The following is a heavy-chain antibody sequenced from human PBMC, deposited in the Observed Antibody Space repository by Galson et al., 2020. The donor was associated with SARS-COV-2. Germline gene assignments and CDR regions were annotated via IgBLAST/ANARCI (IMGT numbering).Heavy chain of an antibody. V-gene: IGHV2-5*02. Sequence: SGPTLVKPTQTLTLTCTVSGFSLNTNGVGVGWIRQTPEKALEWLAVIYWDDDKRLSPSLENRLTITKDTSKNQVVLTMTNMDPVDTATYYCAHSMVRGVIEFYYGMDVWGQGTTVTVSS. CDR2: IYWDDDK. D-gene: IGHD3-10*01. CDR1: GFSLNTNGVG. CDR3: AHSMVRGVIEFYYGMDV. J-gene: IGHJ6*02.